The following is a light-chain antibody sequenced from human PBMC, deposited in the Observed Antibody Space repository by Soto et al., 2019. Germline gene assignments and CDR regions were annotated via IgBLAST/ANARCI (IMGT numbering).Light chain of an antibody. V-gene: IGLV2-23*02. Sequence: QSVLTQPASVSGSPGQSITISCTGTSSDVGSYNVVSWYQQHPGKAPKLMIYDVSKRPLGVSNRFSGSESANTAALTMSGPEAEDEDYYSGCDDGGNGHVVFGGGTQLTVL. CDR1: SSDVGSYNV. J-gene: IGLJ2*01. CDR2: DVS. CDR3: CDDGGNGHVV.